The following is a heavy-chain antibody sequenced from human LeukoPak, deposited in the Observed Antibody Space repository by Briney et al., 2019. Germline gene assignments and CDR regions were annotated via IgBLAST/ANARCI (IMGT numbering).Heavy chain of an antibody. Sequence: GGSLRLSCAASGFTFSSYSMNWVRQAPGKGLEWVSTISGTGSSTYYADSARGRFTISRDNSKDTLFLQLNSLTAADTAMYFCAKASVAIPQYCNSWGQGTLVTVSS. CDR2: ISGTGSST. V-gene: IGHV3-23*01. D-gene: IGHD2-2*02. CDR3: AKASVAIPQYCNS. J-gene: IGHJ5*02. CDR1: GFTFSSYS.